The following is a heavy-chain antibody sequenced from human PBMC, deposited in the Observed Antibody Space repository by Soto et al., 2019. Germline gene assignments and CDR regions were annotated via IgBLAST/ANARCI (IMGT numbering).Heavy chain of an antibody. CDR2: ISGSGGST. CDR3: AKYIAVAAEFDY. D-gene: IGHD6-19*01. J-gene: IGHJ4*02. V-gene: IGHV3-23*01. CDR1: GFTFSSYA. Sequence: GGSLRLSCAASGFTFSSYAMSWVRQAPGKGLEWVSAISGSGGSTYYAGSVKGRFTISRDSSKNTLYLQMNSLRAEDTAVYYCAKYIAVAAEFDYWGQGTLVTVS.